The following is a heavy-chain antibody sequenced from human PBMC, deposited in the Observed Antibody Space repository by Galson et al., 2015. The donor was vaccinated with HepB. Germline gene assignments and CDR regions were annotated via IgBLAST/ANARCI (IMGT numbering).Heavy chain of an antibody. CDR2: IRSKANSYAT. V-gene: IGHV3-73*01. CDR3: TTSTIVVVVADAFDI. Sequence: SLRLSCAASGFTFSGSAMHWVRQASGKGLEWVGRIRSKANSYATAYAASVKGRFTISRDDSKNTAYLQMNSLKTEDTAVYYCTTSTIVVVVADAFDIWGQGTMVTVSS. D-gene: IGHD2-15*01. J-gene: IGHJ3*02. CDR1: GFTFSGSA.